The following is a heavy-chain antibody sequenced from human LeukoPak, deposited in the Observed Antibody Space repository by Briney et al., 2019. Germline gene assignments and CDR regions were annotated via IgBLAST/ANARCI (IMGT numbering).Heavy chain of an antibody. CDR2: ISTSGANT. CDR1: GFIFSSYA. Sequence: GGSLRLSCAGSGFIFSSYALSWVRQAPGKGLEWVSAISTSGANTYYADSVRGRFTISRDNSKNTLYLQMNTLRAEDTAVYYCATTKEARRYFYYWGQGTLGTVSS. D-gene: IGHD1-1*01. V-gene: IGHV3-23*01. CDR3: ATTKEARRYFYY. J-gene: IGHJ4*02.